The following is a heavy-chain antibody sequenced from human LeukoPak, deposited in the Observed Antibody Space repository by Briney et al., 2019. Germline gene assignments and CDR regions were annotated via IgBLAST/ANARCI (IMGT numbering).Heavy chain of an antibody. CDR1: GFTFSSYW. CDR3: AKDLTNYDILTGSSSAFDI. D-gene: IGHD3-9*01. CDR2: IKQDGSEK. Sequence: PGGSLRLSCAASGFTFSSYWMSWVRQAPGKGLEWVANIKQDGSEKYYVDSVKGRFTISRDNAKNSLYLQMNSLRAEDTALYYCAKDLTNYDILTGSSSAFDIWGQGTMVTVSS. J-gene: IGHJ3*02. V-gene: IGHV3-7*03.